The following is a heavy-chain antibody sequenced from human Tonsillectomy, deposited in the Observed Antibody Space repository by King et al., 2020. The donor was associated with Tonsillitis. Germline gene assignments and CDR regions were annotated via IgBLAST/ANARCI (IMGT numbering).Heavy chain of an antibody. CDR3: ARVPYYGSGRLDY. CDR1: GFTFSTYW. CDR2: IKQDGSEK. J-gene: IGHJ4*02. V-gene: IGHV3-7*01. Sequence: VQLVESGGGLVQPGGSLRLSCAASGFTFSTYWMSWVRQAPGRGLEWVATIKQDGSEKYYVDSVKGRFTISRDNAKNSLYLQMNSLRAEDTAVYYCARVPYYGSGRLDYWGQGTLVTVSS. D-gene: IGHD3-10*01.